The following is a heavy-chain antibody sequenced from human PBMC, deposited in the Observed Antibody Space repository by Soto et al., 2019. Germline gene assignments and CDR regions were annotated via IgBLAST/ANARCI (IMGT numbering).Heavy chain of an antibody. Sequence: QVQVVQSGAEVKKPGSSVKVSCQASGGTFGSQSFTWVRQAPGQGPEWMGRIVPILDLINYSPNFQGRLTITADKSTNTAYMELSSLTHDDTALYYCARDAGSGWYNRNWGQGTPVTVSS. CDR1: GGTFGSQS. CDR3: ARDAGSGWYNRN. J-gene: IGHJ1*01. CDR2: IVPILDLI. V-gene: IGHV1-69*08. D-gene: IGHD6-19*01.